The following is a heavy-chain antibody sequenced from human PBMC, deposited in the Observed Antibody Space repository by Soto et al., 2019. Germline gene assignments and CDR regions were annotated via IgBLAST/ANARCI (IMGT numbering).Heavy chain of an antibody. D-gene: IGHD6-6*01. V-gene: IGHV3-73*01. CDR1: GFTFSGSA. J-gene: IGHJ4*02. CDR3: TTREYSSSPYYFAY. Sequence: GGSLRLSCAASGFTFSGSAMHWVRQASGKGLEWVGRIRGKGYNYATAYAAPVKGRFTISRDDSKNTAYLQMNSLKTEDTALYYCTTREYSSSPYYFAYWGQGTLVTVSS. CDR2: IRGKGYNYAT.